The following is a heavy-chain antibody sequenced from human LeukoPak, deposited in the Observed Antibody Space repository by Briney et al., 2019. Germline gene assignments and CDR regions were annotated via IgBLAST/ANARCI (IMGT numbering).Heavy chain of an antibody. J-gene: IGHJ5*02. CDR2: INHSGST. V-gene: IGHV4-34*01. CDR3: ARGKTVLLWFGELYWFDP. D-gene: IGHD3-10*01. Sequence: PSETLSLTCAVYGGSFSGYYWSWIRQPPGKGLEWIGEINHSGSTNYNPSLKSRVTISVDTSKNQFSLKLSSVTAADTAVYYCARGKTVLLWFGELYWFDPWGQGTLVTVSS. CDR1: GGSFSGYY.